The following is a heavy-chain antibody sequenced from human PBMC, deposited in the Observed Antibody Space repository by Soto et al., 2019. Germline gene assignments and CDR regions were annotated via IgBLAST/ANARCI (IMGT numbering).Heavy chain of an antibody. V-gene: IGHV1-69*04. J-gene: IGHJ4*02. Sequence: SVKVSCKASGYTFTSYAMHWVRQAPGQGLEWMGRIIPILGIANYAQKFQGRVTITADKSTSTAYMELSSLRSEDTAVYYCARDPDYYDSSGYLGDYWGQGTLVTVSS. CDR2: IIPILGIA. CDR3: ARDPDYYDSSGYLGDY. D-gene: IGHD3-22*01. CDR1: GYTFTSYA.